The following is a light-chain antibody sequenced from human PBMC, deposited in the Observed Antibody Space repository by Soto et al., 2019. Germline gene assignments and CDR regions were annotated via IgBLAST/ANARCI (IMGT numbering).Light chain of an antibody. CDR1: QSIGST. Sequence: IVLTQSPGTLSVSLGDRVTLSCRASQSIGSTLAWYQQKPGQAPRLLISGASTRATGVPARFSGSGSGTEFTLTITSLQSEDFAVYYCQQYNNWPITSGQGTRLEI. CDR3: QQYNNWPIT. J-gene: IGKJ5*01. V-gene: IGKV3-15*01. CDR2: GAS.